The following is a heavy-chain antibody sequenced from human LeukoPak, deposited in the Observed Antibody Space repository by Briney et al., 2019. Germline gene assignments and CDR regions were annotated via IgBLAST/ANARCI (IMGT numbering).Heavy chain of an antibody. CDR3: ARHIARATTWDYFDR. CDR1: GGSIKGGGYY. J-gene: IGHJ4*02. D-gene: IGHD1-26*01. V-gene: IGHV4-31*03. Sequence: RSQSLSLTCTVSGGSIKGGGYYWTWIRQHPGKGLEWLGYTYYSGSTYYNPSLQTRISISVDTSKNQFSLKLTSVTAADTALYYCARHIARATTWDYFDRWGQGT. CDR2: TYYSGST.